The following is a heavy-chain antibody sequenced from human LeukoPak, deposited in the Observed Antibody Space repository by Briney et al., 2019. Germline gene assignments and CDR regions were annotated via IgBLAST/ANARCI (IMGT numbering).Heavy chain of an antibody. J-gene: IGHJ4*02. Sequence: SETLSLTCAVSGGSISSGGYSWRWIRQPPGKGLEWIGYIYHSGSTYYNPSLKSRVTISVDTSKNQFSLKLSSVTAADTAVYYCARGAYDSSGYYFFDYWGQGTLVTVSS. CDR2: IYHSGST. V-gene: IGHV4-30-2*01. CDR1: GGSISSGGYS. CDR3: ARGAYDSSGYYFFDY. D-gene: IGHD3-22*01.